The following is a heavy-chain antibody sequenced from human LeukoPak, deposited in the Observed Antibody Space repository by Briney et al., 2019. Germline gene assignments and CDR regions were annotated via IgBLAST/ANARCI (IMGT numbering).Heavy chain of an antibody. D-gene: IGHD1-26*01. CDR3: AREDELDY. CDR2: IKQDGSEK. CDR1: GFTFSSYS. Sequence: GGSLRLSCAASGFTFSSYSMNWVRQAPGKGLEWVANIKQDGSEKYYVDSVKGRFTISRDNAKNSLNLQMNSLRAEDTAVYYCAREDELDYWGQGTLVTVSS. J-gene: IGHJ4*02. V-gene: IGHV3-7*01.